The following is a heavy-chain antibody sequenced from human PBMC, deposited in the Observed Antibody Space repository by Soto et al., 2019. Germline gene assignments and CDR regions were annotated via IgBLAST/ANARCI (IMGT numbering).Heavy chain of an antibody. CDR1: GYTFTGYY. Sequence: ASVKVSCKASGYTFTGYYMHWVRQAPGQGLEWMGWINPNSGGTNYAQKFQGWVTMTRDTSISTAYMELSRLRSDDTAVYYCARDFLGSYDFWSGFFYLGGMAVWGQGTTFTVS. CDR2: INPNSGGT. CDR3: ARDFLGSYDFWSGFFYLGGMAV. J-gene: IGHJ6*02. V-gene: IGHV1-2*04. D-gene: IGHD3-3*01.